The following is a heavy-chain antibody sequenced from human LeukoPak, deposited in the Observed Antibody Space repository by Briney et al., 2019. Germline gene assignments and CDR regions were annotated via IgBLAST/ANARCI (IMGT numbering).Heavy chain of an antibody. CDR2: ISGSGGST. Sequence: GGSLRLSCAASGFTFSSYAMSWVRRAPGKGLEWVSAISGSGGSTYYADSVKGRFTISRDNSKNTLYLQMNSLRAEDTAVYYCANSPLLTIAPNWFDPWGQGTLVTVSS. V-gene: IGHV3-23*01. CDR1: GFTFSSYA. J-gene: IGHJ5*02. CDR3: ANSPLLTIAPNWFDP. D-gene: IGHD6-13*01.